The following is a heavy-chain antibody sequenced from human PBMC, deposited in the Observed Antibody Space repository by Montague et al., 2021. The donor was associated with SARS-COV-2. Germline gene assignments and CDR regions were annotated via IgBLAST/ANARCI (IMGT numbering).Heavy chain of an antibody. V-gene: IGHV2-5*02. D-gene: IGHD6-13*01. CDR3: AHRIGIAAVSNGSRFDP. J-gene: IGHJ5*02. CDR1: GSSLSTSGVG. CDR2: IYWDDDK. Sequence: PALVKPTQTLTLTCTFSGSSLSTSGVGVGWIRQPPGKALEWLALIYWDDDKRYSQSMKSRLTITKDTSKNQVVLTMTNMDPVDTATYYCAHRIGIAAVSNGSRFDPWGQGTLVTVSS.